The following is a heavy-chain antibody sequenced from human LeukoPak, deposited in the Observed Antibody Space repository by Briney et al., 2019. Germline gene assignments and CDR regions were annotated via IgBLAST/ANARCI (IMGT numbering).Heavy chain of an antibody. CDR2: ISTTGGTT. Sequence: PGGSLRLSCAASGLTFSSYGMSWVRRAPGRGLEWVSAISTTGGTTYYADSVRGRFTISRDNSRNTLYLQMNSLRAEDTAIYYCAKNGDRGAYCSGGTCYPYYYYYMDVWGKGTAVTISS. CDR3: AKNGDRGAYCSGGTCYPYYYYYMDV. D-gene: IGHD2-15*01. CDR1: GLTFSSYG. V-gene: IGHV3-23*01. J-gene: IGHJ6*03.